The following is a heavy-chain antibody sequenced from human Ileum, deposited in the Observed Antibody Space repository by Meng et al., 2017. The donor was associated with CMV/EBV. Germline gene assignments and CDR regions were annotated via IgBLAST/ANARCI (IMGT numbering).Heavy chain of an antibody. CDR3: ARRERISSGLEY. J-gene: IGHJ4*02. CDR1: GYTFTGNY. Sequence: VRRGQSGAEGKKPGTAVKVSCKASGYTFTGNYICWVRQAPGQGLEWMGWSDPNTGGTKYIQKFQGRVTMTGDTSISTAYMELSGLRFDDTAVYYCARRERISSGLEYWGQGTLVTVSS. CDR2: SDPNTGGT. D-gene: IGHD6-6*01. V-gene: IGHV1-2*02.